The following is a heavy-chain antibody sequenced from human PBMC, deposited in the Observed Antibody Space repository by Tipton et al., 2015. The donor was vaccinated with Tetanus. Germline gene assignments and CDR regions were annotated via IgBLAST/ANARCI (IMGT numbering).Heavy chain of an antibody. CDR1: GEALVRGGYY. D-gene: IGHD6-13*01. CDR2: IYHTGAA. Sequence: GEALVRGGYYWTWIRHLPGKGLEWIGYIYHTGAAHYNPSLKSRVTLSVDMSKNQFFLKMISMTAADTAVYFCARDFGSNHNWFDPWGQGSLVIVSS. V-gene: IGHV4-31*02. J-gene: IGHJ5*02. CDR3: ARDFGSNHNWFDP.